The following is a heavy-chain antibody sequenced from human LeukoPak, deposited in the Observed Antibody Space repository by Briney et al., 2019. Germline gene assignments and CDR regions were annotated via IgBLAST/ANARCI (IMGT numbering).Heavy chain of an antibody. CDR2: ITTSGTTL. CDR3: ARGADYYGSGRSGDY. J-gene: IGHJ4*02. Sequence: GGSLRLSCAASGFTFSSYEMNWVRQAPGKGLEWISYITTSGTTLDYADSVKGRFTISRDNAKNSLYLQMNSLRAEDTAVYYCARGADYYGSGRSGDYWGQGTLVTVSS. D-gene: IGHD3-10*01. CDR1: GFTFSSYE. V-gene: IGHV3-48*03.